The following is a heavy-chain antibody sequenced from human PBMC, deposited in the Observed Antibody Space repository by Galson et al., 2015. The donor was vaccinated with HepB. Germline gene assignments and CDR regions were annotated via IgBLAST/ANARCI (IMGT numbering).Heavy chain of an antibody. CDR1: GLTFRSYT. V-gene: IGHV3-30-3*01. CDR2: ISYDGNNK. D-gene: IGHD3-10*01. CDR3: ARDRDEGASGTYDY. J-gene: IGHJ4*02. Sequence: SLRLSCAASGLTFRSYTLHWVRQAPGKGLEWVSIISYDGNNKYYADSVQGRFTISRDNSKNTLYLQMNSLRAEDAAVYYCARDRDEGASGTYDYWGQGTLVTVSS.